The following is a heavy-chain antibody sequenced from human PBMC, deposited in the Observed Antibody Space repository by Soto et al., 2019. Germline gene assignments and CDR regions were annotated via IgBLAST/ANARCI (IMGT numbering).Heavy chain of an antibody. J-gene: IGHJ4*02. Sequence: SETLSLTCTVSGGSISSYYWSWIRQPAGKGLEWIGRIYNSGSTKYNPSLKSRVTMSDDTSKNQFSLNLISVTAADTAVYYCARSGGSFKLDYWGLGTLVTVSS. CDR3: ARSGGSFKLDY. D-gene: IGHD1-26*01. CDR1: GGSISSYY. CDR2: IYNSGST. V-gene: IGHV4-4*07.